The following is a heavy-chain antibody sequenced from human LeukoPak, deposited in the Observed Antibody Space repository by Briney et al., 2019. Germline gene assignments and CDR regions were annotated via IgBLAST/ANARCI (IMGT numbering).Heavy chain of an antibody. V-gene: IGHV3-72*01. CDR3: ARAPSGLDY. Sequence: GGSLRLSCVGSGFTFSNYWMSWVRQAAGKGLEWVGRTTSKAHSYTTEYAASVKGRFTISRDDSQNSLYLQMNSLKTEDTAVYYCARAPSGLDYWGQGILVTVSS. D-gene: IGHD2-15*01. CDR1: GFTFSNYW. CDR2: TTSKAHSYTT. J-gene: IGHJ4*02.